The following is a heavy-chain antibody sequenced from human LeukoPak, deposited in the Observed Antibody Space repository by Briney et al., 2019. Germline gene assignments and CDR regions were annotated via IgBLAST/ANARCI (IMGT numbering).Heavy chain of an antibody. J-gene: IGHJ3*02. D-gene: IGHD1-26*01. CDR2: FDPEDGET. CDR1: GYTLTELS. CDR3: ATILNGGSYSVWAFDI. Sequence: ASVKVSCKVSGYTLTELSMHWVRQAPGKGLEWMGGFDPEDGETIYAQKFQGRVTMTEDTSTDTAYMELSSLRSEDTAVYYCATILNGGSYSVWAFDIWGQGTMVTVSS. V-gene: IGHV1-24*01.